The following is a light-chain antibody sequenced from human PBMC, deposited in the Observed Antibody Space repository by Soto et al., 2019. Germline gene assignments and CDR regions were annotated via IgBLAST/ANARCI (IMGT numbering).Light chain of an antibody. J-gene: IGKJ4*01. CDR2: GAS. Sequence: ETVLTQSPGTLSLSPGERATLSCRASQSVSSSYLAWYQQKPGQAPRRPIYGASSRAAGIPDRFSGSGSGTDFTLTISRLEPDDFAVYYCQQCDGSPRLTCGGGTKLEIK. CDR1: QSVSSSY. V-gene: IGKV3-20*01. CDR3: QQCDGSPRLT.